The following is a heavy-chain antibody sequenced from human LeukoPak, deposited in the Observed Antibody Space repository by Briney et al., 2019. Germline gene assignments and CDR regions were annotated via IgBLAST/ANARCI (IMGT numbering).Heavy chain of an antibody. V-gene: IGHV4-39*01. CDR1: GGSISSYNYY. J-gene: IGHJ5*02. D-gene: IGHD1-26*01. CDR2: IYYSGST. Sequence: PSEPLSLPCTVSGGSISSYNYYWGGIRPPPGRGREGIGTIYYSGSTYYNPSLKRGVTISEETSKNRFSLKLSSVTAADTAVYYCARRWDGPTNWFDPWGQGTLVTVSS. CDR3: ARRWDGPTNWFDP.